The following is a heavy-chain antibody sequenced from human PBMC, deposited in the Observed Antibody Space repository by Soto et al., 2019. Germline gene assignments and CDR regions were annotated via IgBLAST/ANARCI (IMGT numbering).Heavy chain of an antibody. V-gene: IGHV3-21*01. CDR1: GFTFSSYS. CDR3: ARAPGDYVSWDYYYGMDV. J-gene: IGHJ6*02. Sequence: GSLRLSCAASGFTFSSYSMNWVRQAPGKGLEWVSSISSSSSYIYYADSVKGRFTISRDNAKNSLYLQMNSLRAEDTAVYYCARAPGDYVSWDYYYGMDVWGQGTTVTVSS. D-gene: IGHD4-17*01. CDR2: ISSSSSYI.